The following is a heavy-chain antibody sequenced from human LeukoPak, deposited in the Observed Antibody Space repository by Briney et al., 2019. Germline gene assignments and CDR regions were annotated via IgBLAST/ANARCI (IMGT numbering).Heavy chain of an antibody. CDR1: GGSISSYY. J-gene: IGHJ5*02. Sequence: SETLSLTCTVSGGSISSYYWSWIRQPPGKGLEWIGYIYYSGSTNYNPSLKSRVTISVDTSKNQFSLKLSSVTAADTAVYYCARAPYIVVVPAAIGGWFDPWGQGTLVTVSS. V-gene: IGHV4-59*01. CDR2: IYYSGST. CDR3: ARAPYIVVVPAAIGGWFDP. D-gene: IGHD2-2*02.